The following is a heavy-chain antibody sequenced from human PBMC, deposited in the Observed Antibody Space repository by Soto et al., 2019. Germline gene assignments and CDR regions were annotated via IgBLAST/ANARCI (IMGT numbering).Heavy chain of an antibody. CDR3: GRGPPFGR. D-gene: IGHD3-3*01. CDR2: IYYSGST. J-gene: IGHJ4*02. V-gene: IGHV4-59*12. Sequence: SATLSLTCTVSGGSISSYYWSWIRQPPGKGLEWIGYIYYSGSTNYNPSLTSRVTISVDRSTDQFSRKLSSGTAAETAVYYCGRGPPFGRWGQGTLVTVSS. CDR1: GGSISSYY.